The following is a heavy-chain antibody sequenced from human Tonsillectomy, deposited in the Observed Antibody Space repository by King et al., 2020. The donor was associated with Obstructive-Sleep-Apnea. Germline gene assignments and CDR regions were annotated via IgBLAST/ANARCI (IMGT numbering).Heavy chain of an antibody. Sequence: QLVQSGAEVKKPGESLKISCKGSGYSFTNYWIGWVRQMPGKGLEWMGVIYPGESVTRYSPSFQGQVTISADKSISTAYLQWSSLKASDTAMYYCAGSADYVNYDFDYWGQGTLVTVSS. CDR1: GYSFTNYW. J-gene: IGHJ4*02. D-gene: IGHD4-17*01. V-gene: IGHV5-51*01. CDR3: AGSADYVNYDFDY. CDR2: IYPGESVT.